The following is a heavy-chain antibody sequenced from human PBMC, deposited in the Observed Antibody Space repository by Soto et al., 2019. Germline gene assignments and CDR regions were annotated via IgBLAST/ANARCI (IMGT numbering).Heavy chain of an antibody. D-gene: IGHD3-10*01. CDR1: GGSISSSSYY. CDR3: ARHIARNYYGSGSYYYFDY. Sequence: SETLSLTCTVSGGSISSSSYYWGWIRQPPGKGLEWIGSIYYSGSTYYNPSLKSRVTISVDTSKNQFSLKLSSVTAADTAVYNCARHIARNYYGSGSYYYFDYWGQGTLVTVSS. V-gene: IGHV4-39*01. J-gene: IGHJ4*02. CDR2: IYYSGST.